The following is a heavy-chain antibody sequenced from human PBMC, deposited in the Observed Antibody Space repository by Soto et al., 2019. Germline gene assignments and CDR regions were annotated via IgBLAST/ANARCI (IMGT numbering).Heavy chain of an antibody. Sequence: QVQLQQWGAGLLKPSETLSLTCAVYGGSFSGYQWSWIRQTPGKGLEWIGGINDSGDINYNPSLKRRVTILVDAAKKQISLKLSSVTAADTAVYFCARGLILWFGDLSRRGGYYYYVDVWGKGTTVTVSS. CDR2: INDSGDI. J-gene: IGHJ6*03. CDR1: GGSFSGYQ. CDR3: ARGLILWFGDLSRRGGYYYYVDV. V-gene: IGHV4-34*02. D-gene: IGHD3-10*01.